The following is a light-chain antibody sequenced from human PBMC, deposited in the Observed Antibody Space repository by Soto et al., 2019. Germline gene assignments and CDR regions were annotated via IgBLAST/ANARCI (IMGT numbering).Light chain of an antibody. V-gene: IGLV2-14*01. CDR3: SSYTSSSTPVV. J-gene: IGLJ2*01. CDR1: SSDVGGYNY. CDR2: DVS. Sequence: QSVLTQPASVSGSPGQSITISCTGTSSDVGGYNYVCWYQQHPGKAPKLMIYDVSNRPSGVSNRFSGSKSGNTASLTISGLQAEDEDDYYCSSYTSSSTPVVFGGETQLTVL.